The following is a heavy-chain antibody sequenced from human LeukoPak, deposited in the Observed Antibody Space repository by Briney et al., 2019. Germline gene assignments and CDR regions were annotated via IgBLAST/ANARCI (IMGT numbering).Heavy chain of an antibody. CDR1: GYTFTGYY. CDR3: ARGRYCSGGSCYNNGFDP. V-gene: IGHV1-2*02. Sequence: ASVKVSCKASGYTFTGYYMHWVRQAPGQGLERMGWINPNSGGTNYAQKFQGRVTMTRDTSIRAAYMELSRVRSDDTSVYYCARGRYCSGGSCYNNGFDPWGQGSLVTVSS. D-gene: IGHD2-15*01. J-gene: IGHJ5*02. CDR2: INPNSGGT.